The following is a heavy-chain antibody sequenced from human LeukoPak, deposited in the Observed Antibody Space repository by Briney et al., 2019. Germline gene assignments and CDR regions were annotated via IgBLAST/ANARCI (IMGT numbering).Heavy chain of an antibody. CDR2: ISGASIIP. Sequence: PGGSLRLSCAASGFNFASYAMTWVRQAPGKGLEWVSSISGASIIPHFADSVKGRFTISRDNSKGTLYLQMNSLRAEDTAVYYCAKAREFCSGGSCYLVPMDVWGQGSTVTVSS. CDR1: GFNFASYA. D-gene: IGHD2-15*01. V-gene: IGHV3-23*01. CDR3: AKAREFCSGGSCYLVPMDV. J-gene: IGHJ6*02.